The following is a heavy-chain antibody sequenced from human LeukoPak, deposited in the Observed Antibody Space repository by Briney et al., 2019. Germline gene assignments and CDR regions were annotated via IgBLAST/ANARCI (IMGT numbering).Heavy chain of an antibody. Sequence: GGSLRLSCAASGFTFSSYAMHWVRQAPGKGLEWVAVISYDGSNKYYADSVKGRFTISRDNAKNSLYLQMNSLRAEDTAVYYCARAIDSSGYYRPNYYYYYMDVWGKGTTVTVSS. V-gene: IGHV3-30*04. D-gene: IGHD3-22*01. CDR3: ARAIDSSGYYRPNYYYYYMDV. CDR2: ISYDGSNK. CDR1: GFTFSSYA. J-gene: IGHJ6*03.